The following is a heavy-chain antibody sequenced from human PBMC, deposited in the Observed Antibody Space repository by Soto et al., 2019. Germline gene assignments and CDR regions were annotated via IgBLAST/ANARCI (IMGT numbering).Heavy chain of an antibody. V-gene: IGHV3-21*06. CDR3: ARESEDLTSNFDY. J-gene: IGHJ4*02. CDR1: GFTFTRYS. CDR2: ISSTTNYI. Sequence: PGGSLRLSCAAPGFTFTRYSMNWVRQAPGKGLEWVSSISSTTNYIYYGDSMKGRFTISRDNAKNSLYLEMNSLRAEDTAVYYCARESEDLTSNFDYWGQGTPVTVSS.